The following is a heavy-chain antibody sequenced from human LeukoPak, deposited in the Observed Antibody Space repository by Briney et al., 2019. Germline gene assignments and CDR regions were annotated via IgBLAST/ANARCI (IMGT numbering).Heavy chain of an antibody. CDR1: GGSFSGYY. Sequence: SETLSLTCAVYGGSFSGYYWSWIRQHPGKGLEWIGYIYYSGSTYYNPSLKSRVTISVDTSKNQFSLKLSSVTAADTAVYYCARGPAATYSDYWGQGTLVTVSS. J-gene: IGHJ4*02. CDR3: ARGPAATYSDY. CDR2: IYYSGST. D-gene: IGHD2-2*01. V-gene: IGHV4-31*11.